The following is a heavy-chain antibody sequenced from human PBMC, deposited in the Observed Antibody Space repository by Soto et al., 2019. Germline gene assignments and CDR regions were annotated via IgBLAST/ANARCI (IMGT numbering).Heavy chain of an antibody. J-gene: IGHJ4*02. Sequence: QVQLVESGGGVVQPGRSLRLSCAASGFTFSSYGMHWVRQAPGKGLEWVAVIWYDGSNKYYADSVKGRFTISRDNSKNTLYMLMNSLRAEDTAVYYCARESHYSDSSGYYYAGPLQYWGQGTLVTVSS. CDR2: IWYDGSNK. D-gene: IGHD3-22*01. CDR3: ARESHYSDSSGYYYAGPLQY. CDR1: GFTFSSYG. V-gene: IGHV3-33*01.